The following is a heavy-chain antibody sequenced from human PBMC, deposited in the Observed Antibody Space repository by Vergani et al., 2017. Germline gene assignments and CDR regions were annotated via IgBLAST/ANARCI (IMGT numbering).Heavy chain of an antibody. D-gene: IGHD3-22*01. CDR2: IKQDGSEK. J-gene: IGHJ4*02. V-gene: IGHV3-7*01. CDR1: GFTFSSYW. CDR3: ARQGKYYYDSSGYRKTYFDY. Sequence: EVQLLESGGGLVQPGGSLRLSCAASGFTFSSYWMSWVRQAPGKGLEWVANIKQDGSEKYYVDSVKGRFTISRDNAKNSLYLQMNSLRAEDTAVYYCARQGKYYYDSSGYRKTYFDYWGQGTLVTVSS.